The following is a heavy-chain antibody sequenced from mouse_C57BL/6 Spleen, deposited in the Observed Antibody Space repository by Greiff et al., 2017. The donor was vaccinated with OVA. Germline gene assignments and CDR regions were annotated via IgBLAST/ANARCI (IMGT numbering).Heavy chain of an antibody. CDR2: IYPRDGST. V-gene: IGHV1-85*01. CDR1: GYTFTSYD. CDR3: ARSDYSNPYYFDY. J-gene: IGHJ2*01. D-gene: IGHD2-5*01. Sequence: QVQLKESGPELVKPGASVKLSCKASGYTFTSYDINWVKQRPGQGLEWIGWIYPRDGSTKYNEKFKGKATLTVDTSSSTAYMELHSLTSEDSAVYFCARSDYSNPYYFDYWGQGTTLTVSS.